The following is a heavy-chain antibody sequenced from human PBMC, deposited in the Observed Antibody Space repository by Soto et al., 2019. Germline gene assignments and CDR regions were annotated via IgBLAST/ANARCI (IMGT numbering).Heavy chain of an antibody. J-gene: IGHJ4*02. Sequence: QITLKVSGPTLVKPTQTLTLPCTLSGFSLNTNGEGVGCIRQPPGKALEWLALIYWNDDKRYTPSLKSRLTIAKDTSKNHVVLSMTNMDPVDTATYYWAQRLVFALAGQSISFVYWGQGTLITASS. CDR3: AQRLVFALAGQSISFVY. CDR2: IYWNDDK. CDR1: GFSLNTNGEG. D-gene: IGHD6-19*01. V-gene: IGHV2-5*01.